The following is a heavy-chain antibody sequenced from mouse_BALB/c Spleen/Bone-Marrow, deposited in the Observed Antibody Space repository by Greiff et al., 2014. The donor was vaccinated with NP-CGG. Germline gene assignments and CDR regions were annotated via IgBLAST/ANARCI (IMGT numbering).Heavy chain of an antibody. V-gene: IGHV14-3*02. D-gene: IGHD2-3*01. CDR2: IDPANGNT. CDR3: ARRGDGYYAWFAY. J-gene: IGHJ3*01. CDR1: GFNIKDTY. Sequence: EVQLQQSGAELVKPEASVKLSCTASGFNIKDTYMHWVEQRPEQGLEWIGRIDPANGNTKYDPKFQGKATITADTSSNTAYLQLSSLTSEDTAVYYCARRGDGYYAWFAYWGQGTLVTVSA.